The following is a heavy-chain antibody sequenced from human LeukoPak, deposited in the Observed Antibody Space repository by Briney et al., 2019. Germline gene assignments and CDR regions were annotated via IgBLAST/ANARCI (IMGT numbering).Heavy chain of an antibody. V-gene: IGHV3-7*03. CDR3: ARGGGLDV. CDR2: INHNGNVN. CDR1: GFTFSSYW. D-gene: IGHD3-16*01. J-gene: IGHJ6*02. Sequence: GGSLRLSCAASGFTFSSYWMNWARRAPGKGLEWVASINHNGNVNYYVDSVKGRFTIPRDNAKNSLYLQMSNLRAEDTAVYFCARGGGLDVWGQGATVTVSS.